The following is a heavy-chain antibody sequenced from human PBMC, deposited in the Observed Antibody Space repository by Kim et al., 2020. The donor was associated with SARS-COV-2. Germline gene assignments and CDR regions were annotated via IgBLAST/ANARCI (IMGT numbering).Heavy chain of an antibody. CDR1: GGTFSSYA. J-gene: IGHJ4*02. CDR3: AIQLFKNSSWYVSRSRVAFSGDY. CDR2: IIPIFGTA. Sequence: SVKVSCKASGGTFSSYAISWVRQAPGQGLEWMGGIIPIFGTANYAQKFQGRVTITADESTSTAYMELSSLRSEDTAVYYCAIQLFKNSSWYVSRSRVAFSGDYWGQGTLVTVSS. V-gene: IGHV1-69*13. D-gene: IGHD6-13*01.